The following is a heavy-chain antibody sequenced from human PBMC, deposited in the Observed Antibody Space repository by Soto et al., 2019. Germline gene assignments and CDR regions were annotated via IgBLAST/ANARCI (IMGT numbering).Heavy chain of an antibody. CDR3: ARDAPPPELRFLEWHNYDYHGMDV. J-gene: IGHJ6*02. CDR2: ISCYNGKT. D-gene: IGHD3-3*01. Sequence: ASVKVSCKTSGYSFTAYGISWVRQAPGQGLEWMGWISCYNGKTKYAQKVQGRVTMTTDTSTSTAYMEVRSLRSDDTAIYYCARDAPPPELRFLEWHNYDYHGMDVWGQGTTVTVSS. V-gene: IGHV1-18*01. CDR1: GYSFTAYG.